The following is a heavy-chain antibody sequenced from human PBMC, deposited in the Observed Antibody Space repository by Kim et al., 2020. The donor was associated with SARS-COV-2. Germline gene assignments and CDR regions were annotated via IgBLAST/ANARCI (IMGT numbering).Heavy chain of an antibody. D-gene: IGHD6-13*01. V-gene: IGHV4-34*01. CDR1: GGSCSGYY. CDR3: ARGRAAAAVYGY. Sequence: SETLSLTCAVYGGSCSGYYWSWIRQPQGKGLEWIGEINHSGSTDYHPSLKGRVTISVDTSKNQFSLKLSSVTAADTAVYYCARGRAAAAVYGYWGQGTLVTVSS. CDR2: INHSGST. J-gene: IGHJ4*02.